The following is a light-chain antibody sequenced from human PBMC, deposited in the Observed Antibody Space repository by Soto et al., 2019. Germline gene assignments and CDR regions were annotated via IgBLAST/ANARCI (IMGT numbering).Light chain of an antibody. CDR2: DAS. J-gene: IGKJ1*01. Sequence: VGDRVTITCRASQSISSWLAWYQQKPGKAPKLLIYDASSLESGVPSRFSGSGSGTEFTLTISSLQPDDFATYYCQQYNSWTFGQGTKVDIK. V-gene: IGKV1-5*01. CDR1: QSISSW. CDR3: QQYNSWT.